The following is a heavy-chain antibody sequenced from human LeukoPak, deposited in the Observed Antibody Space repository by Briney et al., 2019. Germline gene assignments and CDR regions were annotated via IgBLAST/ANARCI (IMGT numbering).Heavy chain of an antibody. CDR2: ISFSGSTI. J-gene: IGHJ4*02. D-gene: IGHD3-16*01. V-gene: IGHV3-48*04. CDR1: GSIFSSHG. Sequence: GGTLRLSCAASGSIFSSHGMNWIRQAPGKGLDWVSYISFSGSTIYYADSVKGRFIISRDTAKNSLYLQMNSLRAEDTAVYYCVRGMGGGVSNFDYWGQGTLVTVSS. CDR3: VRGMGGGVSNFDY.